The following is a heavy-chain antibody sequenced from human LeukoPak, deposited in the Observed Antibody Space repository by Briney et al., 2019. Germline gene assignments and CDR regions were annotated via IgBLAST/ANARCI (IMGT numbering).Heavy chain of an antibody. V-gene: IGHV4-59*01. Sequence: SETLSLTCTVSGGSISPYYWSWIRQPPGKGLEWIGYIYSYGSTNYNPSLKSRVTISVDTSTNQFSLRLTSVTAADTAVYYCAKDGPTGPWGQGTLVTVSS. J-gene: IGHJ4*02. D-gene: IGHD1-26*01. CDR3: AKDGPTGP. CDR1: GGSISPYY. CDR2: IYSYGST.